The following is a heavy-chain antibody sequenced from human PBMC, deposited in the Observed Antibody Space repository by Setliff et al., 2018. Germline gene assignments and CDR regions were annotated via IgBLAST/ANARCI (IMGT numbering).Heavy chain of an antibody. D-gene: IGHD5-18*01. CDR2: IYYSGST. Sequence: PSETLSLTCTVSGGSISSHYWSWIRQPPGKGLEWIGSIYYSGSTYYNPSLKSRVTISVDTSKNQFSLKLSSVTAADTAVYYCARRGYSYGYFDYWGQGTLVTVSS. J-gene: IGHJ4*02. V-gene: IGHV4-59*05. CDR1: GGSISSHY. CDR3: ARRGYSYGYFDY.